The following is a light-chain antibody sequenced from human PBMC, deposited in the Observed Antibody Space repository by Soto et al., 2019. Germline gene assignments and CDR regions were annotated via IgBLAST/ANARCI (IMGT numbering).Light chain of an antibody. CDR3: QQTYTTPWT. Sequence: DIPMTQSPSSLPASVGDRVTITCRASQSINTYLNWYQQKPGKAPKLLIFGASSLQSGVPSRFSGSGSGTHFTLTISSLQPEDFATYHCQQTYTTPWTFGQGTKVEIK. CDR1: QSINTY. CDR2: GAS. J-gene: IGKJ1*01. V-gene: IGKV1-39*01.